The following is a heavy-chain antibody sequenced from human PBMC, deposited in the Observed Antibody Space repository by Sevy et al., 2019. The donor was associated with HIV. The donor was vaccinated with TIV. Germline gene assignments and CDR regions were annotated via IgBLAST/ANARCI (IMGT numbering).Heavy chain of an antibody. V-gene: IGHV3-30*03. D-gene: IGHD2-21*02. J-gene: IGHJ4*02. CDR3: ARGGGYCGGDCYSIDY. CDR2: ICYDGTIK. Sequence: GGSLRLSCAASGFTFSSYVMHWVRQPPAKGLEGVALICYDGTIKYYADSLKGRFTNSRDNSKDTLFLQMNSLTPEDTAVYYCARGGGYCGGDCYSIDYWGQGALVTVSS. CDR1: GFTFSSYV.